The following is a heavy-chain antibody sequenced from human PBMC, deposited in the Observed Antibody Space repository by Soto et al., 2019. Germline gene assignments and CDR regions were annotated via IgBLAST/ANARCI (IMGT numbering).Heavy chain of an antibody. CDR2: IIPIFGTA. D-gene: IGHD5-18*01. J-gene: IGHJ6*02. CDR3: ARELNVDKAIVIDYYYYSGIDV. Sequence: SVKVSCKASGGTFSSYAISWVRQAPGQGLEWMGGIIPIFGTANYAQKFQGRVTITADESTSTAYMELSSLRSEDTAVYYCARELNVDKAIVIDYYYYSGIDVWGPGPTVTVSS. CDR1: GGTFSSYA. V-gene: IGHV1-69*13.